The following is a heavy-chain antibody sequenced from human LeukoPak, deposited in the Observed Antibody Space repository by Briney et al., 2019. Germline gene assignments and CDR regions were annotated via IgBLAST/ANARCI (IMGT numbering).Heavy chain of an antibody. CDR3: AMESSSWAYYYYYMDL. V-gene: IGHV3-48*02. D-gene: IGHD6-13*01. CDR2: ISSSSRTI. Sequence: GGSLRLSFAASGLTFSSYSMNWVRQTPGTGLDWVSYISSSSRTIYYADSVMGRFTISRDNAKNSLYLQMNSLRDEDTAVYYCAMESSSWAYYYYYMDLWGKGTTVTVSS. J-gene: IGHJ6*03. CDR1: GLTFSSYS.